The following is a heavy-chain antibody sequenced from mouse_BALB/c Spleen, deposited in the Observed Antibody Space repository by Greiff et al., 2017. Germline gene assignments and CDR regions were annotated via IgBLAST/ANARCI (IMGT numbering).Heavy chain of an antibody. CDR1: GYTFTDYY. V-gene: IGHV1-84*02. Sequence: VQGVESGPELVKPGASVKISCKASGYTFTDYYINWVKQKPGQGLEWIGWIYPGSGNTKYNEKFKGKATLTVDTSSSTAYMQLSSLTSEDTAVYFCARVDYGYPWYFDVWGEGTTVTVSS. CDR2: IYPGSGNT. CDR3: ARVDYGYPWYFDV. D-gene: IGHD1-2*01. J-gene: IGHJ1*01.